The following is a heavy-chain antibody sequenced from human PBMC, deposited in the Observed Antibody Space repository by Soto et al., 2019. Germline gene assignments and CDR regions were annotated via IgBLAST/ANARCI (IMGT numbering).Heavy chain of an antibody. CDR2: IYYSGST. CDR1: GGSISSTSYY. D-gene: IGHD6-19*01. CDR3: VRDGSMGGTLGLKAHYYYGMDV. V-gene: IGHV4-39*02. Sequence: QLQLQESGPRLVKPSETLSLTCTVSGGSISSTSYYWGWIRQPPGKGLEWIGTIYYSGSTYHNPSLKSRVIISVDTSKNQFSLKLSSVTAADTAVYYCVRDGSMGGTLGLKAHYYYGMDVWGQGTTVTVSS. J-gene: IGHJ6*02.